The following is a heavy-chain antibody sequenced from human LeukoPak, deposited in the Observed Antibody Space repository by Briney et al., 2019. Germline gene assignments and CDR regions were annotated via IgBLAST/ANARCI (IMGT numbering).Heavy chain of an antibody. Sequence: PGGSLRLSCAASGFTFSSYAMHWVRQATGKGLEYVSAISSNGGSTYYANSVKVRFTISRDNSKNTLYLQMGSLRAEDMAVYYCARWGYISSFDYWGQGTLVTVSS. CDR3: ARWGYISSFDY. V-gene: IGHV3-64*01. J-gene: IGHJ4*02. CDR2: ISSNGGST. CDR1: GFTFSSYA. D-gene: IGHD5-18*01.